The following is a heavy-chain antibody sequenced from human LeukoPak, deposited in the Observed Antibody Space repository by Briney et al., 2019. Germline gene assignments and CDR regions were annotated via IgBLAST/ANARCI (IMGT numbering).Heavy chain of an antibody. D-gene: IGHD4-17*01. Sequence: ASVKVSCKASGYTFTGYYMHWVRQAPGQGLEWMGWINPNSGGTNYAQKFQDWVTMTRDTSISTAYMELSRLRSDDTAVYYCARSGGAPPGPYYYGMDVWGQGTTVTVSS. CDR1: GYTFTGYY. CDR3: ARSGGAPPGPYYYGMDV. CDR2: INPNSGGT. V-gene: IGHV1-2*04. J-gene: IGHJ6*02.